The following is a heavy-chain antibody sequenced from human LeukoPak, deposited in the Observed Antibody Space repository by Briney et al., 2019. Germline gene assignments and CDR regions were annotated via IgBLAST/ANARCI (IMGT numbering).Heavy chain of an antibody. Sequence: AGSLRLSCAASAFTFSSYSMNWDRQAQGKGLEWVSSISSSSSYIYYADPVKGRFTISRDNAKDSLYLQMNSLRAEDTAVYYCARDPQYDILTGDYGMDVWGQGTTVTVSS. J-gene: IGHJ6*02. D-gene: IGHD3-9*01. CDR1: AFTFSSYS. CDR2: ISSSSSYI. CDR3: ARDPQYDILTGDYGMDV. V-gene: IGHV3-21*01.